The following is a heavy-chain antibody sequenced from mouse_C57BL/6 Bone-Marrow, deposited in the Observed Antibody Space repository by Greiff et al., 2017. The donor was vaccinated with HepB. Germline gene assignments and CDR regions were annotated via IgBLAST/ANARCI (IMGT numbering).Heavy chain of an antibody. D-gene: IGHD1-1*01. CDR2: IYPRDGST. CDR3: AHYGKTPYYAMDY. J-gene: IGHJ4*01. Sequence: VKLQESDAELVKPGASVKISCKVSGYTFTDHTIHWMKQRPEQGLEWIGYIYPRDGSTKYNEKFKGKATLTADKSSSTAYMQLNSLTSEDSAVYFCAHYGKTPYYAMDYWGQGTSVTVSS. V-gene: IGHV1-78*01. CDR1: GYTFTDHT.